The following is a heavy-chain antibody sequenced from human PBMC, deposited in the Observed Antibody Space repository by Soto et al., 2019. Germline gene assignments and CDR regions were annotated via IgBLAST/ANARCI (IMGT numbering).Heavy chain of an antibody. J-gene: IGHJ4*02. V-gene: IGHV4-34*01. CDR3: ARGLGSIATLFDY. CDR1: GGSFSGYY. D-gene: IGHD6-6*01. Sequence: QVQLQQWGAGLLKPSETLSLTCAVYGGSFSGYYWSWIRQPPGKGLEWIGEINHSGSTNYNPSLKCRVTISVDTSKNQFSLKLSSVTAADTAVYYCARGLGSIATLFDYWGQGTLVTVSS. CDR2: INHSGST.